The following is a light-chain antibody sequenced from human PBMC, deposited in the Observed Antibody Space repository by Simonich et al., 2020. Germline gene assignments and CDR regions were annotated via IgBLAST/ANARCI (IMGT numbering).Light chain of an antibody. V-gene: IGLV3-19*01. J-gene: IGLJ2*01. Sequence: SSELPQDPAVSVALGQTVRITCQGDSLRSYYASWYQQKPGKAPVLVIYGKNNRPSGIPDRFSGSSSGNTASLTITGAQAEDEADYYCNSRDSSGNHLAVFGGGTKLTVL. CDR2: GKN. CDR3: NSRDSSGNHLAV. CDR1: SLRSYY.